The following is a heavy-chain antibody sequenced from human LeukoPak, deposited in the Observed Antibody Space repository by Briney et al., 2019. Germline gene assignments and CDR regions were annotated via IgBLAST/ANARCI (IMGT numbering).Heavy chain of an antibody. CDR2: IYYRGDT. CDR1: GGSISGSSYY. V-gene: IGHV4-39*07. J-gene: IGHJ4*02. Sequence: SETLSLTCTVSGGSISGSSYYWGWIRQPPGKGLEWIGTIYYRGDTYYNPSLKSRVSISVDTSKNQFSLSLRSVTAADTAVYYCGRDVRRSDTATIDYWGQGTLVTVSS. CDR3: GRDVRRSDTATIDY. D-gene: IGHD5-18*01.